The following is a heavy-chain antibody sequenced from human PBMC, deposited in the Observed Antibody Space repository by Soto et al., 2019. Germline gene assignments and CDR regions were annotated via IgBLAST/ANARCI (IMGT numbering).Heavy chain of an antibody. CDR3: ARLDYYDSSGFFGSFDY. Sequence: SVKVSCKASGGTFSSYAISWVRQAPGQGLEWMGGIIPIFGTANYAQKFQGRVTMTRDTSTSTVYMELSSLRSEDTAVYYCARLDYYDSSGFFGSFDYWGQGTLVTVSS. CDR1: GGTFSSYA. CDR2: IIPIFGTA. J-gene: IGHJ4*02. D-gene: IGHD3-22*01. V-gene: IGHV1-69*05.